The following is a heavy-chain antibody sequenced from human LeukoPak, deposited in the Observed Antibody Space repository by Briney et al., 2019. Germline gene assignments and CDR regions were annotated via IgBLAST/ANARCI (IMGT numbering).Heavy chain of an antibody. V-gene: IGHV4-59*12. CDR1: GGSISSYH. CDR2: IYYSGST. D-gene: IGHD3-10*01. Sequence: SETLSLTCTVSGGSISSYHWSWIRQPPGKGLEWIGYIYYSGSTNYNPSLKSRVTISVDTSKNQISLKLNSVTAADTAVYYCARGKTPYGPAFFDYWGQGTLVTVSS. J-gene: IGHJ4*02. CDR3: ARGKTPYGPAFFDY.